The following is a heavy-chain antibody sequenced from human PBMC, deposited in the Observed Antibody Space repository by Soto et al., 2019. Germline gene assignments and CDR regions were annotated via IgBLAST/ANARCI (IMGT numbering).Heavy chain of an antibody. D-gene: IGHD3-22*01. CDR2: IYYSGST. Sequence: PSETRSLTCTFSVGSISSGSYYWSWIRQHPGKGLEGIGYIYYSGSTYYNPSLKSRVTISVDTSKNQFSLKLSSVTAADTAVYYCARTRTPIYYYDSSGYYFDAFDIWGQGTMVTVSS. CDR3: ARTRTPIYYYDSSGYYFDAFDI. CDR1: VGSISSGSYY. J-gene: IGHJ3*02. V-gene: IGHV4-31*03.